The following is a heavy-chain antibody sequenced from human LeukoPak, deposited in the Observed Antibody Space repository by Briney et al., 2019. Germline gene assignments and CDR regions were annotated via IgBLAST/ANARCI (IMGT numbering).Heavy chain of an antibody. V-gene: IGHV3-66*01. Sequence: GGSLRLSCTGSEFTVSSSYMRWVRQTPGKGLEWVSVMYSGGTTYYADSVKGRFTISRDSSKNTVNLQMNSLRAEDTAVYYCARDRRDGYCLGHWGQGTLVTVSS. CDR1: EFTVSSSY. CDR2: MYSGGTT. J-gene: IGHJ4*02. CDR3: ARDRRDGYCLGH. D-gene: IGHD2-2*03.